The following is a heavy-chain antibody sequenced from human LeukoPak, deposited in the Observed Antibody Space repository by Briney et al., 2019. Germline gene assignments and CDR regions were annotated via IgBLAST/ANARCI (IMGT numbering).Heavy chain of an antibody. D-gene: IGHD5-18*01. V-gene: IGHV3-21*01. CDR3: ARDIVGYSYGVDF. CDR1: GFTFSTYT. J-gene: IGHJ4*02. Sequence: GSLRLSCAVSGFTFSTYTMNWVRQPPGEGLEWVSSISSDSTYIHYADSLTGRFTISRDNAKNSLFLHMNSLRAEDTAMYFCARDIVGYSYGVDFWGLGTLVTVSS. CDR2: ISSDSTYI.